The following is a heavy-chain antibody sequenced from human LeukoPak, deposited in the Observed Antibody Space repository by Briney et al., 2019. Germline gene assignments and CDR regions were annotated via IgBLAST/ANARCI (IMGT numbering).Heavy chain of an antibody. J-gene: IGHJ4*02. CDR1: GGSISSYY. V-gene: IGHV4-59*01. CDR3: ARGPGGDYGYCSSTSCYTPFDH. CDR2: IYYSGST. Sequence: PSETLSLTCTVSGGSISSYYWSWIRQPPGKGLEWIGYIYYSGSTNYNPSLKSRVTISLDTSKNQFSLKLRSVTAADTAVYYCARGPGGDYGYCSSTSCYTPFDHWGQGTLVTVSS. D-gene: IGHD2-2*02.